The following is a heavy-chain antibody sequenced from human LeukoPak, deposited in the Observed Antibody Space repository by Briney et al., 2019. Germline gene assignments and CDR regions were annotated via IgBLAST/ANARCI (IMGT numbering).Heavy chain of an antibody. V-gene: IGHV1-46*01. D-gene: IGHD6-19*01. J-gene: IGHJ4*02. CDR2: ISPSGGTT. Sequence: GASVKVSCKASRDTFIRHNIHWVRQAPGQGLEWMGIISPSGGTTTYAQNFQGRVTVTRDTSTSTVYMELSSLRSEDTAVYYCAGDVYTSGWSYFDYWGQGTLVTVSS. CDR3: AGDVYTSGWSYFDY. CDR1: RDTFIRHN.